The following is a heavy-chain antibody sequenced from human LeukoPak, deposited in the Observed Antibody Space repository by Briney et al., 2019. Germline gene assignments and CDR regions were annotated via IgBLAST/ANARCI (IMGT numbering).Heavy chain of an antibody. J-gene: IGHJ5*02. Sequence: SETLSLTCAVSGYSISSGYYWDWIRQPPGKGPEWIGSIYHSGSTYYNPSLKSRVTISVDTSKNQFSLKLSSVTAADTAVYYCARHGNWFDPWGQGTLVTVSS. CDR1: GYSISSGYY. CDR2: IYHSGST. CDR3: ARHGNWFDP. V-gene: IGHV4-38-2*01.